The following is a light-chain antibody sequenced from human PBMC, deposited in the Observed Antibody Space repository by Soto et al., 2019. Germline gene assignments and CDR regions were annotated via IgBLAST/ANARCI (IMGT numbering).Light chain of an antibody. J-gene: IGLJ1*01. CDR2: ANT. CDR1: SSNIGAGYD. CDR3: QSYDSSMSGYV. Sequence: QSVLTQPPSVSGAPGQRVTISCTGSSSNIGAGYDVHWYQQLPGTAPKLLIYANTKRPSGVPGRFSGSKSGTSASLAITGLQAEDEADYYCQSYDSSMSGYVFGTGTKGTVL. V-gene: IGLV1-40*01.